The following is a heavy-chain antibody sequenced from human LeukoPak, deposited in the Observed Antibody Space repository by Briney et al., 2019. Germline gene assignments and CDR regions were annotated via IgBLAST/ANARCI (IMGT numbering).Heavy chain of an antibody. J-gene: IGHJ4*02. CDR3: ASSLLAGIAVAGTGY. V-gene: IGHV3-20*04. D-gene: IGHD6-19*01. Sequence: PGGSLRLSCAASGFTFDDYGMSWVRQAPGKGLEWVSGINWNGGSTGYADPVKGRFTISRDNAKNSLYLQMNSLRAEDTALYYCASSLLAGIAVAGTGYWGQGTLVTVSS. CDR2: INWNGGST. CDR1: GFTFDDYG.